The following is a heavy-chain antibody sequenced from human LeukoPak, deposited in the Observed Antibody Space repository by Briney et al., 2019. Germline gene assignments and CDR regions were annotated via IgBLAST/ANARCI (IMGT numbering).Heavy chain of an antibody. CDR2: IYESGST. V-gene: IGHV4-38-2*02. D-gene: IGHD3-16*02. Sequence: SETLSLTCTVSGYSISSGYYWGWIRQPPGKGLEWIGSIYESGSTYYNPSLKSRVTISVDTSNNQFSLKLSSLTAADTAVYYCASGDYLWGSYLGYWGQGTLVTVSS. CDR3: ASGDYLWGSYLGY. CDR1: GYSISSGYY. J-gene: IGHJ4*02.